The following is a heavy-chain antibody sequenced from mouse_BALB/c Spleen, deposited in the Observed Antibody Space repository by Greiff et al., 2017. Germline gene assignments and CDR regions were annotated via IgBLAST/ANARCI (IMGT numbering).Heavy chain of an antibody. D-gene: IGHD1-1*01. CDR3: ARVYYGSNAMDY. CDR1: GFTFSDYG. Sequence: DVMLVESGGGLVQPGGSQKLSCAASGFTFSDYGMAWVRQAPGKGPEWVAFISNLAYSIYYADTVTGRFTISRENAKNTLYLEMSSLRSEDTAMYYCARVYYGSNAMDYWGQGTSVTVSS. J-gene: IGHJ4*01. V-gene: IGHV5-15*02. CDR2: ISNLAYSI.